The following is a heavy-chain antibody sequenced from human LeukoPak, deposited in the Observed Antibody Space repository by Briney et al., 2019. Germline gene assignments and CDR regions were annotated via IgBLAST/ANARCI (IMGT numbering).Heavy chain of an antibody. J-gene: IGHJ4*02. CDR1: GFTFSSYA. CDR3: ARDTVRGGHSAPDY. Sequence: GRSLRLSCAASGFTFSSYAMHWVRQAPGKGLEWVAVISYDGSNKYYADSVKGRFTISRDNSKNTLYLQMNSLRAEDTAVYYCARDTVRGGHSAPDYWGQGTLVTVSS. CDR2: ISYDGSNK. V-gene: IGHV3-30-3*01. D-gene: IGHD3-10*01.